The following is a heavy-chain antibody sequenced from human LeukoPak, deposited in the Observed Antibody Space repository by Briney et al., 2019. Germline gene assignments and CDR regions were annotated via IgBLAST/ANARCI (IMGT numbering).Heavy chain of an antibody. V-gene: IGHV1-69*05. Sequence: SVKVSCKASGGTFSSYAISWVRQAPGQGLEWMGGIIPIFGTANYAQKFQGRVTITTDESTSTAYMELSSLRSEDTAVYYCARGAADYDFWSGYYTGGVGYYYYYMDVWGKGTTVTVSS. CDR1: GGTFSSYA. CDR2: IIPIFGTA. J-gene: IGHJ6*03. CDR3: ARGAADYDFWSGYYTGGVGYYYYYMDV. D-gene: IGHD3-3*01.